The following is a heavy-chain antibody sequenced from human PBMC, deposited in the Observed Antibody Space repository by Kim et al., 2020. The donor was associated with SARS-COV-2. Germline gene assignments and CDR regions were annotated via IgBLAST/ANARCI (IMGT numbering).Heavy chain of an antibody. J-gene: IGHJ4*01. V-gene: IGHV4-34*01. D-gene: IGHD5-12*01. Sequence: SETLSLTCAVYGGSFSGYYWSWIRQPPGKGLEWIGEINHSGSTNYNPSLKSRVTISVDTSKNQFSLKLSSVTAADTAVYYCARGPSIEMATIKGFDYWG. CDR1: GGSFSGYY. CDR2: INHSGST. CDR3: ARGPSIEMATIKGFDY.